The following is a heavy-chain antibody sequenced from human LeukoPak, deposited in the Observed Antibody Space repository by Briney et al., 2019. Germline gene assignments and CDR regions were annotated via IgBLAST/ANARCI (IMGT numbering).Heavy chain of an antibody. CDR3: ARGGYDSSGYSDY. V-gene: IGHV1-69*05. J-gene: IGHJ4*02. CDR2: IIPIFGTA. CDR1: GGTFSSYA. D-gene: IGHD3-22*01. Sequence: SVKVSCKASGGTFSSYAISWVRQAPGQGLEWMGGIIPIFGTANYAQKFQGRVTITTDESTSTAYMELSSLRSEDTAVYCCARGGYDSSGYSDYWGQGTLVTVSS.